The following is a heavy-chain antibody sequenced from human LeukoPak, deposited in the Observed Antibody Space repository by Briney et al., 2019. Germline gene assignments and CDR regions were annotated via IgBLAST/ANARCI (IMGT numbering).Heavy chain of an antibody. CDR2: IYPGDSDT. CDR3: ARQRGSSWYDGYFQH. V-gene: IGHV5-51*01. Sequence: GESLKISCKGSGYSFISYWICWVRHMPGESREWRGLIYPGDSDTRYSPSFQGQVTISADKSISTAYPQWSSLKDSDTAMYYCARQRGSSWYDGYFQHWGEGTLVTVSS. CDR1: GYSFISYW. J-gene: IGHJ1*01. D-gene: IGHD6-13*01.